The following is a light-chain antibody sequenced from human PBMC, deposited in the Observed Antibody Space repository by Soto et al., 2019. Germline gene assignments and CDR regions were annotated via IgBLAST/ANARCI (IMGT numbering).Light chain of an antibody. CDR1: QSFSSY. CDR3: QQRGET. J-gene: IGKJ1*01. V-gene: IGKV3-11*01. Sequence: EIVLTQSPATLSLSPGERATLSCRASQSFSSYLAWYQQKPGQAPRLLIYDASNRATGTPARFSGSGSGTDFTLTISSLEPEDFAVYYCQQRGETFGQGTKVEIK. CDR2: DAS.